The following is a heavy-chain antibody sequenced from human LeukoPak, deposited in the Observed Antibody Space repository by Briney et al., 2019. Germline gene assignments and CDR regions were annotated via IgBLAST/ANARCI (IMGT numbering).Heavy chain of an antibody. CDR2: IHTSGST. CDR3: ARHDYSNYPVFNY. J-gene: IGHJ4*02. D-gene: IGHD4-11*01. Sequence: SETLSLTRTGSGGPISSYHWSLIRQPAGKGLEVIGRIHTSGSTNYNPSLKSRVTMSVDTSKNQFSLKLSSVTAADTAVYYCARHDYSNYPVFNYWGQGTLVTVSS. CDR1: GGPISSYH. V-gene: IGHV4-4*07.